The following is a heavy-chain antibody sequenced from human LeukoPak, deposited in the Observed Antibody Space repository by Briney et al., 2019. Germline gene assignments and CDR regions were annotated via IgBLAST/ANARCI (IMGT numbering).Heavy chain of an antibody. V-gene: IGHV3-11*01. CDR1: GFTLSDYY. CDR2: ISSSGSTI. CDR3: ARVEVGATVIDY. D-gene: IGHD1-26*01. J-gene: IGHJ4*02. Sequence: PGGSLRLSCAASGFTLSDYYMSGIRQAPGKGLEWVSYISSSGSTIYYADSVKGRFTISRENAKNSLYLQRNSLRDEDTSVYYCARVEVGATVIDYWGQGTLVTVSS.